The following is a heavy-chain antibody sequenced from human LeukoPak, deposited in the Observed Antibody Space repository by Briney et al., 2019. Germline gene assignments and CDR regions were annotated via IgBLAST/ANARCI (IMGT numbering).Heavy chain of an antibody. CDR3: ARDHQGTAAGFAP. CDR2: ISYSGST. D-gene: IGHD6-13*01. Sequence: SETLSLTCTVSGGSITFTYYWTWIRQPPGKGLEWIGYISYSGSTNYNPSLQSRVTISIDTSKNQFSLKLSSVTAADTAVYYCARDHQGTAAGFAPWGQGTLATVSS. J-gene: IGHJ5*02. V-gene: IGHV4-59*01. CDR1: GGSITFTYY.